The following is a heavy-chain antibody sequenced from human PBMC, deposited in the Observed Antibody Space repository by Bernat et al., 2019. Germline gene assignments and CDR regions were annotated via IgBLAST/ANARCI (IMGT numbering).Heavy chain of an antibody. J-gene: IGHJ4*02. V-gene: IGHV1-2*02. D-gene: IGHD1-1*01. CDR1: GYTFTGYY. CDR2: INPNSGGT. CDR3: ARDGSNWNDVVGDLDY. Sequence: QVQLVQSGAEVKKPGASVKVSCKASGYTFTGYYMHWVRQAPGQGLEWMGWINPNSGGTNYAQKFQGRVAMTSDTSISTAYMELSRLRSDDMAVYSCARDGSNWNDVVGDLDYWGQGTLVTVSS.